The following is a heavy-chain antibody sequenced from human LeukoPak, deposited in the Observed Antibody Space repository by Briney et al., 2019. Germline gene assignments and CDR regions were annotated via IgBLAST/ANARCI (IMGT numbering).Heavy chain of an antibody. CDR1: GHTFTDYY. CDR3: ATGSATIGRWFDP. Sequence: ATVKISCKVSGHTFTDYYMHWVQQAPGKGLEWMGLVDPEDGETIYAEKFQGRVTITADTSTDTAYMELSSLRSEDTAVYYCATGSATIGRWFDPWGQGTLVTVSS. V-gene: IGHV1-69-2*01. J-gene: IGHJ5*02. CDR2: VDPEDGET. D-gene: IGHD5-24*01.